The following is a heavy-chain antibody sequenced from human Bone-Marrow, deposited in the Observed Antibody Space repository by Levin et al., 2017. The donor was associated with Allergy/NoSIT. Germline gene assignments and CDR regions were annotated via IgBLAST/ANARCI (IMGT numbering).Heavy chain of an antibody. D-gene: IGHD4-23*01. CDR3: AGEGGYGGDSCAFDI. CDR2: ISDSGYTR. CDR1: RFNFRAYE. V-gene: IGHV3-48*03. Sequence: GESLKISCAASRFNFRAYEMHWVRQTPGKGLEWLSYISDSGYTRNYADSVKGRFTVSRDNPNDSLYLQMNGLGVEDTGVYYCAGEGGYGGDSCAFDIWSQGTLVTVSS. J-gene: IGHJ3*02.